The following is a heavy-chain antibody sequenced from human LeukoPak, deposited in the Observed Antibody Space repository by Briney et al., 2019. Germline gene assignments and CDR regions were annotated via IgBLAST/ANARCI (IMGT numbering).Heavy chain of an antibody. J-gene: IGHJ4*02. CDR3: ARDPYSSGWYYFDY. CDR1: GYTFTSYG. V-gene: IGHV1-18*04. CDR2: ISACNGNT. D-gene: IGHD6-19*01. Sequence: ASVKVSCKASGYTFTSYGISWVRQAPGQGLEWMGWISACNGNTNYAQKLQGRVTMTTDTSTSTAYMELRSLRSDDTAVYYCARDPYSSGWYYFDYWGQGTLVTVSS.